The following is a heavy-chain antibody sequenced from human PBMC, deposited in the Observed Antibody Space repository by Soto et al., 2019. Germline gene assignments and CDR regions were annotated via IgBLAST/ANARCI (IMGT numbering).Heavy chain of an antibody. V-gene: IGHV1-2*02. Sequence: XSVKVSCKTSVYTFTYHYIHWVRQAPEQGPEWMGEISCESGVTKFAQKFQGRVTMTRDTSITTVYMELSNLSPDDTAVYYCGRGRSGQLGVFSWGQGTMVTVSS. CDR2: ISCESGVT. CDR3: GRGRSGQLGVFS. D-gene: IGHD6-19*01. CDR1: VYTFTYHY. J-gene: IGHJ5*02.